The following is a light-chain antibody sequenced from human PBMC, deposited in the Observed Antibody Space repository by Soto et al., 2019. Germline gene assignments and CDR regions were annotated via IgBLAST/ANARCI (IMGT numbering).Light chain of an antibody. CDR3: QQYGLSPRT. V-gene: IGKV3-20*01. J-gene: IGKJ1*01. CDR2: ASS. CDR1: QSVSSSY. Sequence: EIVLTQSPGTLSLSPGERATLSCRASQSVSSSYLAWYQQKPGQAPRLFIYASSIRATGLPDRFSGSGSGTDYTLTISRLEPEDFAVYYCQQYGLSPRTFGRGTKVEIK.